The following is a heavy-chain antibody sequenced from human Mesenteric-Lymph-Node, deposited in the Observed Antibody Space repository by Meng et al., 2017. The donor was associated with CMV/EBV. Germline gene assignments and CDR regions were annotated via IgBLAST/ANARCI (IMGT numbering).Heavy chain of an antibody. CDR1: GFTFSSYA. CDR3: AKDVRSSGYDLVFDY. D-gene: IGHD5-12*01. Sequence: GGSLRLSCAASGFTFSSYAMSWVRQAPGKGLEWVSLISWDGGSTYYADSVKGRFTISRDNSKNSLYLQMNSLRTEDTALYYCAKDVRSSGYDLVFDYWGQGTLVTVSS. CDR2: ISWDGGST. V-gene: IGHV3-43*02. J-gene: IGHJ4*02.